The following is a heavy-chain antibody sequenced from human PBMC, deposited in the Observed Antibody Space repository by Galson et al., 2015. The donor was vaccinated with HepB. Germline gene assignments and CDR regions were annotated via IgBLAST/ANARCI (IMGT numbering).Heavy chain of an antibody. V-gene: IGHV3-23*01. D-gene: IGHD2-15*01. CDR1: GFTFSNYA. Sequence: SLRLSCAASGFTFSNYAMSWVRQAPGKGLEWVSGINNSGDSTYYTDSVKGRFTISRDNSKNTLYLQMNSLRVEDTAVYFCARGAVVGVVGATQNNWFDPWGQGTLVIVSS. CDR3: ARGAVVGVVGATQNNWFDP. CDR2: INNSGDST. J-gene: IGHJ5*02.